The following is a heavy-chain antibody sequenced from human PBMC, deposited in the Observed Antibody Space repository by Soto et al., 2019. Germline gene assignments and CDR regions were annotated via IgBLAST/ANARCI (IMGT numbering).Heavy chain of an antibody. V-gene: IGHV5-51*01. CDR3: ARKDKSGYFNWFDP. J-gene: IGHJ5*02. CDR2: IFPSDSDT. CDR1: GYRFTSYW. Sequence: PXESLTISCRTSGYRFTSYWIAWVRQMPGKGLEWMGIIFPSDSDTRYSPSFQGQVTISADRSTSTVFLQWASLKASGTAVYFCARKDKSGYFNWFDPWGQGTLVTSPQ. D-gene: IGHD3-22*01.